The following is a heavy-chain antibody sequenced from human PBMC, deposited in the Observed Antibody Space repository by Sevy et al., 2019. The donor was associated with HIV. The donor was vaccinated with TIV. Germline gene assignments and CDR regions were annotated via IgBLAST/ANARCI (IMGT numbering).Heavy chain of an antibody. V-gene: IGHV3-48*02. D-gene: IGHD6-19*01. Sequence: GGSLRLSCAASGFTFSSYSMSWVRQAPGKGLEWVSYISSSSSTIYYADSVKGRFTISRDNAKNSLYLQMNSLRDEDTAVYYCARGLKRGGRYAFDIWGQGTMVTVSS. CDR2: ISSSSSTI. J-gene: IGHJ3*02. CDR3: ARGLKRGGRYAFDI. CDR1: GFTFSSYS.